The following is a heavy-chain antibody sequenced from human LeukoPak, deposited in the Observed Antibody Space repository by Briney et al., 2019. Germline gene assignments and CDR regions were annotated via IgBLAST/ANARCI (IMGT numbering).Heavy chain of an antibody. J-gene: IGHJ4*02. CDR1: VCTYSNYD. V-gene: IGHV3-23*01. D-gene: IGHD1-14*01. CDR3: AKERGSNHLNYFVL. CDR2: ISIACGHT. Sequence: GGSLRLSCAASVCTYSNYDMSWVRHAPGRALEWVSSISIACGHTHYADSVKRRHTISRHNSKNTLYLHMNTQRSEDPPVLFCAKERGSNHLNYFVLRGQGTLVTVSS.